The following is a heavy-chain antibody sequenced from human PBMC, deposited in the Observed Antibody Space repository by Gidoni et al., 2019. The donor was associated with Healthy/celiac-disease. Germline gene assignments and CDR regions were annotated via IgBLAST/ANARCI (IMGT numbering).Heavy chain of an antibody. CDR1: GFTFSSYW. J-gene: IGHJ3*02. D-gene: IGHD4-17*01. V-gene: IGHV3-7*01. CDR2: IKQDGSEK. CDR3: AREWGTVTTDAFDI. Sequence: EVQLVESGGGLVQPGGSLRLSCAASGFTFSSYWMSWVRQAPGKGLEWVANIKQDGSEKYYVDSVKGRFTISRDNAKNSLYLQMNSLRAEDTAVYYCAREWGTVTTDAFDIWGQGTMVTVSS.